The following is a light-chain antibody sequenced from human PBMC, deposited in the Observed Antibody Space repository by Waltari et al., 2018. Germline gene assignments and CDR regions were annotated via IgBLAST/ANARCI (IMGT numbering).Light chain of an antibody. Sequence: EIVLTQSPGPLSLSPGERATLSCRASQSVGSNFLAWYQQKPGQAPRLLIYAASSRAAGVPDRFSGSGSGTDFTLTISRLEPEDFAVYYCQPYDTSPYTFGQGTKVEIK. CDR2: AAS. V-gene: IGKV3-20*01. CDR3: QPYDTSPYT. CDR1: QSVGSNF. J-gene: IGKJ2*01.